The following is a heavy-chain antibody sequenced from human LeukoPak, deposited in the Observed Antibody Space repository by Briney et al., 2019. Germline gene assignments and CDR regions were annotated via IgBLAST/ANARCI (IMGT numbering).Heavy chain of an antibody. Sequence: SETLSLTCTVSGGSLSSYYWSWIRQPPGKGLEWIGYIYYSGSTNYNPSLKSRVTISVDTSKNQFSLKLSSVTAADTAVYYCAGVEMATITGAFDIWGQGTMVTVSS. CDR2: IYYSGST. J-gene: IGHJ3*02. V-gene: IGHV4-59*01. D-gene: IGHD5-24*01. CDR1: GGSLSSYY. CDR3: AGVEMATITGAFDI.